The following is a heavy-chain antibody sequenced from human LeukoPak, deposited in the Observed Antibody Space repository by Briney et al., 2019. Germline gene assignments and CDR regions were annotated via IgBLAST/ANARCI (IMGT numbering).Heavy chain of an antibody. Sequence: GGSLRLSRAASGFTFSSYAMSWVRQAPGKGLEWVSAISGSGGSTYYADSVKGRFTISRDNSKNTLYLQMNSLRAEDTAVYYCAKDQGRSYYDISGYSNPFDYWGQGTLVTVSS. D-gene: IGHD3-22*01. CDR2: ISGSGGST. J-gene: IGHJ4*02. CDR1: GFTFSSYA. CDR3: AKDQGRSYYDISGYSNPFDY. V-gene: IGHV3-23*01.